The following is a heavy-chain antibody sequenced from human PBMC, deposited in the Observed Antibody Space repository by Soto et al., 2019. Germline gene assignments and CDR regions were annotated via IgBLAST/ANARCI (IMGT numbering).Heavy chain of an antibody. D-gene: IGHD3-3*01. Sequence: NPSETLSLTCTVSGDSISSSYFSWGWIRQPPGKGLEWIGTIYYTGSIDYKPSLKSRVSISVDKSKNQFSLRLTSVTAADTAVYYCASPPKAVSGYFQYWGQGALVTVSS. V-gene: IGHV4-39*01. J-gene: IGHJ4*02. CDR2: IYYTGSI. CDR3: ASPPKAVSGYFQY. CDR1: GDSISSSYFS.